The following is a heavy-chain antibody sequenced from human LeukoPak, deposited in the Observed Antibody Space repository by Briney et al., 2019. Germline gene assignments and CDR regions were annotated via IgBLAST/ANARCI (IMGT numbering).Heavy chain of an antibody. CDR3: ARVGPDIVVVPAAMGMYYFDY. Sequence: SETLSLTCTVSGASISSSNWWSWVRQPPGRRLEWIGEVYHGGSTNYNPSLDGRVTISVDRSQNQFSLKLSSVTAADTAVYYCARVGPDIVVVPAAMGMYYFDYWGQGTLVTVSS. V-gene: IGHV4-4*02. J-gene: IGHJ4*02. CDR1: GASISSSNW. D-gene: IGHD2-2*01. CDR2: VYHGGST.